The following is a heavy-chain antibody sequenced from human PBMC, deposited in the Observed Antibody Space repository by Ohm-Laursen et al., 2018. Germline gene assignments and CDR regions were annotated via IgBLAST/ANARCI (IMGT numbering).Heavy chain of an antibody. D-gene: IGHD4-17*01. J-gene: IGHJ4*02. V-gene: IGHV3-66*01. CDR2: IYSGGST. CDR1: GFTVSTNY. Sequence: SLRLSCAASGFTVSTNYMSWVRQAPGKGLEWVSVIYSGGSTYYADSMKGRFTISRDNSQNTLYLQMNSLRAEDTAVYYCASRFGDYSAAFDYWGQGTLVTVSS. CDR3: ASRFGDYSAAFDY.